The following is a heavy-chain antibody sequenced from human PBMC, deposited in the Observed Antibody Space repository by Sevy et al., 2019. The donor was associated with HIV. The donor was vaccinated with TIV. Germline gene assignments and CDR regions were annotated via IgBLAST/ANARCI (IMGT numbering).Heavy chain of an antibody. D-gene: IGHD4-17*01. Sequence: GGSLRLSCVASGFTFSSYEMNWVRQAPGKGLEWVSYISNSGTSMYYSHSVNGRFTISRDNARNSLYLQMNSLRAEDTDVYYCARDLPPSATTVAHFDCWGQGTLVTVSS. J-gene: IGHJ4*02. CDR3: ARDLPPSATTVAHFDC. V-gene: IGHV3-48*03. CDR1: GFTFSSYE. CDR2: ISNSGTSM.